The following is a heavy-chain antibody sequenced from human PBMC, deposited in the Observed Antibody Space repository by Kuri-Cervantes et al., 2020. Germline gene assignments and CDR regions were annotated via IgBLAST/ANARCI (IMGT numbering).Heavy chain of an antibody. V-gene: IGHV3-21*04. CDR3: ARDLERMLYYYYGMDV. J-gene: IGHJ6*02. D-gene: IGHD1-1*01. Sequence: GESLKISCAASGFTFTTYSMNWVRQAPGKGLEWVSSMSSGSIYMYYADSLKGRFTISRDNAKNSLYLQMNSLRAEDTAVYYCARDLERMLYYYYGMDVWGQGTTVTVSS. CDR1: GFTFTTYS. CDR2: MSSGSIYM.